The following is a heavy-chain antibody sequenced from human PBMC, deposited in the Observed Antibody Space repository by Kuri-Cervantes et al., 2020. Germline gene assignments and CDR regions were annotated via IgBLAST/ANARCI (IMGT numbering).Heavy chain of an antibody. CDR2: IYYSGST. V-gene: IGHV4-59*01. D-gene: IGHD3-9*01. CDR1: GGSISSYY. Sequence: SETLSLTCTVSGGSISSYYWSWIRQPPGKGLEWIGYIYYSGSTNYNPSLKSRVTISVDTSKNQFSLKLSSVTAADTAVYYCARDRRLVTPIDAFDIWCQGTMVTVSS. J-gene: IGHJ3*02. CDR3: ARDRRLVTPIDAFDI.